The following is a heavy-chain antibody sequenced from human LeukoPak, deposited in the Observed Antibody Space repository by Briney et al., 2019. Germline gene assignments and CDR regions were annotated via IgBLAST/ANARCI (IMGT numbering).Heavy chain of an antibody. CDR2: INPNSGGT. V-gene: IGHV1-2*06. D-gene: IGHD3-22*01. CDR3: ARNVVITYYYYYYGMDV. J-gene: IGHJ6*02. Sequence: ASVKVSCKASGFTFTSYDINWVRQASGQGLEWMGRINPNSGGTNYAQKFQGRVTMTRDTSISTAYMELSRLRSDDAAVYYCARNVVITYYYYYYGMDVWAKGPRSPSP. CDR1: GFTFTSYD.